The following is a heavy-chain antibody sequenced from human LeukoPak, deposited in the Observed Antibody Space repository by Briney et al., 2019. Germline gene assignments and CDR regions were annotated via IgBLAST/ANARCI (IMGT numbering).Heavy chain of an antibody. D-gene: IGHD3-10*01. CDR1: GGSINSNTYY. CDR3: ARRSRSGFFDY. J-gene: IGHJ4*02. CDR2: VYSSGST. V-gene: IGHV4-39*01. Sequence: SGALSLTCAVSGGSINSNTYYWGWTRQPPGKGLEWLGSVYSSGSTYYNPSLKSRVAISVDTSRNRFTLRLSSVTAPDTAVYYCARRSRSGFFDYWGQGTLVTVSS.